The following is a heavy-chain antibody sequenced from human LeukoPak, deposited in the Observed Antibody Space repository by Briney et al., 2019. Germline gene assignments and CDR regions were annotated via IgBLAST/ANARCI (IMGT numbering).Heavy chain of an antibody. CDR2: MYNSGST. D-gene: IGHD4-17*01. J-gene: IGHJ4*02. CDR3: ARGIESYGDYGY. Sequence: PSETLSLTCTVSGGAISGSYWSWIRQPPGKGLEWIAYMYNSGSTNYNPSLKSRVTISIDTSKNQFSLKLSSLTAADTAIYYCARGIESYGDYGYWGQGILVTVSS. V-gene: IGHV4-59*01. CDR1: GGAISGSY.